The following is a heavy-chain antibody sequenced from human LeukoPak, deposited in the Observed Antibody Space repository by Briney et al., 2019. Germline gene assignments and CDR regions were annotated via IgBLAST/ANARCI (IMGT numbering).Heavy chain of an antibody. CDR1: GFTFSSYS. CDR2: IYSGGSI. Sequence: GGSLRLSCVASGFTFSSYSMNWVRQAPGKGLEWVAVIYSGGSIYYADSAKGRFTISRDNSKNTVFLQMNSLRAEDTAVYYCARGMYYYDTAGHYNRYYFDCWGQGTLVTVSS. V-gene: IGHV3-66*01. D-gene: IGHD3-22*01. CDR3: ARGMYYYDTAGHYNRYYFDC. J-gene: IGHJ4*02.